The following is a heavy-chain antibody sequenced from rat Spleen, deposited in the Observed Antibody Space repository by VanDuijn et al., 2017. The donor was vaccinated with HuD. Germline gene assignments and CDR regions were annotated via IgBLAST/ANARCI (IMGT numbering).Heavy chain of an antibody. V-gene: IGHV2-65*01. J-gene: IGHJ4*01. CDR3: VRERHSYGVMDA. CDR1: GFSLTDYY. CDR2: IRSGGST. Sequence: QVQLKETGPGLVQPTQTLSITCDISGFSLTDYYMQWVRQTPGKGLEWMGFIRSGGSTEYNSEFKSRLTISRDTSQRQVFLKMNSLQTEDIATYYCVRERHSYGVMDAWGQGTSVTVSS. D-gene: IGHD1-12*01.